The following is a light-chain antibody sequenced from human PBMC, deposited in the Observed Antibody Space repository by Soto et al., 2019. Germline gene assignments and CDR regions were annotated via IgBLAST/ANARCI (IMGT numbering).Light chain of an antibody. V-gene: IGLV1-44*01. Sequence: QSVLTQPPSASGTPGQRVTISCSGSSSNIGTNTVIWYQQLPGAAPRLLISSDNQRPSGVPDRFSGSKSATSASLAISGLLSEDEADYYCAAWDVSLVVFGGGTKLTVL. CDR3: AAWDVSLVV. CDR2: SDN. CDR1: SSNIGTNT. J-gene: IGLJ2*01.